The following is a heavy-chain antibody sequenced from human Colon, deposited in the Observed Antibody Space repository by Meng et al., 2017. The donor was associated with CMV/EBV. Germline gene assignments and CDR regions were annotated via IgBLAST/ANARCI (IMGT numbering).Heavy chain of an antibody. CDR1: GFSLRASA. D-gene: IGHD3-22*01. J-gene: IGHJ4*02. CDR3: ARSKSEVLTD. Sequence: GGSLRLSCTATGFSLRASAMFWVRRPPGKGLEWVAVISYDGSNKYYPDSVKGRFTVSRDNPDNTIYLQLDSLRPEDTALYYCARSKSEVLTDWGQGTLVTVSS. CDR2: ISYDGSNK. V-gene: IGHV3-30*04.